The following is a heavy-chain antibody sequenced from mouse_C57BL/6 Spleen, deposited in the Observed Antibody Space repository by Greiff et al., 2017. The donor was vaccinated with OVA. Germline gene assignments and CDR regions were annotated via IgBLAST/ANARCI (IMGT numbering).Heavy chain of an antibody. V-gene: IGHV1-81*01. J-gene: IGHJ1*03. Sequence: VQLQQSGAELARPGASVKLSCKASGYTFTSYGISWVKQRTGQGLEWIGEIYPRSGNTYYNEKFKGKATLTADKSSSTAYMELRSLTSEDSAVYFCARSGITTVLDWYFDVWGTGTTVTVSS. D-gene: IGHD1-1*01. CDR2: IYPRSGNT. CDR1: GYTFTSYG. CDR3: ARSGITTVLDWYFDV.